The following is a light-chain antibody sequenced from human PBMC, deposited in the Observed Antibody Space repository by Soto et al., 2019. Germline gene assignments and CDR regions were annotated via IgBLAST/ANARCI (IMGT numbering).Light chain of an antibody. Sequence: IQSTKSASGLYAPVGERGTNTWVTSQSIGTWLAWYQQKPGKAPKLLIFDASTLESGVPSRFSGSGSGTDFTLTISSLQPEDFTPYYCLHDYNCPRAFGLGTKVDIK. J-gene: IGKJ1*01. CDR1: QSIGTW. CDR2: DAS. CDR3: LHDYNCPRA. V-gene: IGKV1-5*01.